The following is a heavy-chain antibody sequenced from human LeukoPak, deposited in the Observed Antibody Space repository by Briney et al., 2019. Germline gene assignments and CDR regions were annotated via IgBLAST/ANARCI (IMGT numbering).Heavy chain of an antibody. CDR3: ARGRRDIVAAQTFDY. Sequence: GGSLRLSCAASGFTFSSYSMNWVRQAPGKGLEWVSYISSSSSTIYYADSVKGRFTISRDNAKNSLYLQMNSLRDEDTAVYYCARGRRDIVAAQTFDYRGQGTLVTVSS. J-gene: IGHJ4*02. CDR2: ISSSSSTI. CDR1: GFTFSSYS. D-gene: IGHD5-12*01. V-gene: IGHV3-48*02.